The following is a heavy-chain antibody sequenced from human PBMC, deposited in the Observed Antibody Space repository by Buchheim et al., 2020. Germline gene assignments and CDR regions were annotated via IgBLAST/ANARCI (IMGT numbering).Heavy chain of an antibody. CDR3: ARGGGYDFWSGSNGMDV. J-gene: IGHJ6*02. Sequence: EVQLVESGGGLVQPGGFLRLSCAASGFTFSSYEMNWVRQAPGKGLGWVSYIGSSGSTIYYADSVKGRFTISRDDAKNSLYLHMNSLRVEDTAVYYCARGGGYDFWSGSNGMDVWGQGTT. V-gene: IGHV3-48*03. CDR2: IGSSGSTI. D-gene: IGHD3-3*01. CDR1: GFTFSSYE.